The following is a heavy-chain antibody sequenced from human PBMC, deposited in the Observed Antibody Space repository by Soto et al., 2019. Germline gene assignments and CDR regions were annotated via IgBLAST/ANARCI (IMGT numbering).Heavy chain of an antibody. Sequence: EVQLVESGGGLVQPGGSRRLSCAASGFTLSSYWMSWVRQAPGKGREWVANIKQDGSEKYYVDSVKGRFTISRDNAKNSLYLQMNSLRAEDTAVYYCASLAALWFGELTEIDYWGQGTLVTVSS. CDR1: GFTLSSYW. D-gene: IGHD3-10*01. CDR3: ASLAALWFGELTEIDY. V-gene: IGHV3-7*01. CDR2: IKQDGSEK. J-gene: IGHJ4*02.